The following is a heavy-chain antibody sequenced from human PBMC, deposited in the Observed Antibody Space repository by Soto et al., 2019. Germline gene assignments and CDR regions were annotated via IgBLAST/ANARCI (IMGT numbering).Heavy chain of an antibody. V-gene: IGHV3-20*01. CDR3: ARKPHWQYWYFDL. J-gene: IGHJ2*01. D-gene: IGHD1-1*01. CDR2: ISGSGVSA. Sequence: EVQLVESGGSVIRPGGSLRLSCAASGFAFQNHGMAWVRQVPGKGLEWVAGISGSGVSAGYADSVKGRFTIARDNGDTPLDLEINNLGIQDPGLYHGARKPHWQYWYFDLWGRGALVTVSS. CDR1: GFAFQNHG.